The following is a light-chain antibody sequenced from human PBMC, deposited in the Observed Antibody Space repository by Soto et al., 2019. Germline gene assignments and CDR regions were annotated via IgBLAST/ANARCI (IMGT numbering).Light chain of an antibody. CDR1: QSVSSR. CDR3: QHYVERSPIT. V-gene: IGKV3-20*01. J-gene: IGKJ5*01. CDR2: GAS. Sequence: EIVRTQSPGTLSLSPGERATLSGRASQSVSSRLAWYQQKPGQAPRLLISGASSRATGIPDRFSGSGSGTDFTLTIRRLEPEDFALYYCQHYVERSPITFGQGTRLEIK.